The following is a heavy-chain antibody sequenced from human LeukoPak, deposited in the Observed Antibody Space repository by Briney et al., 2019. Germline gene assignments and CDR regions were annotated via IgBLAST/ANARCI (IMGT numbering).Heavy chain of an antibody. CDR2: ISGSGGST. D-gene: IGHD5-18*01. J-gene: IGHJ4*02. Sequence: GGSLRLSCAASGFTFSNAWMSWVRQAPGKGLEWVSAISGSGGSTYYADSVKGRFTISRDNSKNTLYLQMNSLRAEDTAVYYCAKGGSWIQLWLADYFDYWGQGTLVTVSS. CDR3: AKGGSWIQLWLADYFDY. V-gene: IGHV3-23*01. CDR1: GFTFSNAW.